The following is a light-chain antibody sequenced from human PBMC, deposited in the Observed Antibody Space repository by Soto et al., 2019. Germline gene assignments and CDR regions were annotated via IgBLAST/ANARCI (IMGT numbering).Light chain of an antibody. CDR1: SSDVGGYNS. Sequence: QSALTPPPSASGSPGQSVTISCTGTSSDVGGYNSVSWYQQHPDKAPKLMVYEVNKRPSGVPDRFSGSKSGNTASLTVSGLQAEDEADYYCRSYTDTNSYVFGTGTKLTVL. CDR2: EVN. V-gene: IGLV2-8*01. J-gene: IGLJ1*01. CDR3: RSYTDTNSYV.